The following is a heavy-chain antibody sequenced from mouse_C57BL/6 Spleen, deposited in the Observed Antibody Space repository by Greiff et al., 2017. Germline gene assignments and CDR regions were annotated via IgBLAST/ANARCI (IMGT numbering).Heavy chain of an antibody. J-gene: IGHJ3*01. CDR3: ARGIYYDYDAWFAY. Sequence: VQLQQSGPELVKPGASVKISCKASGYTFTDYHMNWVKQSHGKSLEWIGDINPNNGGTSYNQKFKGKATLTVDKSSSTAYMELRSLTSEDSAVYYCARGIYYDYDAWFAYWGQGTLVTVSA. CDR2: INPNNGGT. D-gene: IGHD2-4*01. CDR1: GYTFTDYH. V-gene: IGHV1-26*01.